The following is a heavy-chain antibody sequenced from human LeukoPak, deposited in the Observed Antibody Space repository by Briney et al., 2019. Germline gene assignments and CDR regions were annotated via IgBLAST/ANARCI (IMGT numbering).Heavy chain of an antibody. D-gene: IGHD2-15*01. Sequence: PSETLSLTCTVSGGSISSYYWSWIRQPPGKGLEWIGYIYYSGSTNYNPSLKSRVTISVDTSKNQFSLNLSSVTAADTAVYYCARLYCSGGTCYSGLDYWGQGTLVTVSS. J-gene: IGHJ4*02. CDR2: IYYSGST. CDR1: GGSISSYY. V-gene: IGHV4-59*08. CDR3: ARLYCSGGTCYSGLDY.